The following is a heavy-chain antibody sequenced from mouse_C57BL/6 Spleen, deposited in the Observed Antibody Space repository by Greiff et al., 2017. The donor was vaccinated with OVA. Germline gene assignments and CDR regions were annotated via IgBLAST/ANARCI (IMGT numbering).Heavy chain of an antibody. V-gene: IGHV1-77*01. CDR2: FCPGSGST. D-gene: IGHD2-2*01. Sequence: VQLQQSGAELVKPGASVKISCKASGYTFTDYYINWVKQRPGQGLEWIGKFCPGSGSTYYNEKFKGKATLTADTSSSPAYMPLSSLTSEASAVYSCAYGYELDYWGQGTTLTVSS. CDR3: AYGYELDY. J-gene: IGHJ2*01. CDR1: GYTFTDYY.